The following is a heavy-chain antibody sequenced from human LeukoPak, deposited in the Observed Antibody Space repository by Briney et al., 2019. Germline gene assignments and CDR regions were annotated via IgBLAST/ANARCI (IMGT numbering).Heavy chain of an antibody. V-gene: IGHV4-59*01. Sequence: SETLSLTCTVSGGSLSSYYWSWIRQPPGKGLEWIGYIYYSGSTNYNPSLKSRVTISVDTSKNQFSLKLSSVTAADTAVYYCARVGGWSSTNFYYYYGMDVWGQGTTVTVSS. J-gene: IGHJ6*02. D-gene: IGHD2-2*01. CDR1: GGSLSSYY. CDR2: IYYSGST. CDR3: ARVGGWSSTNFYYYYGMDV.